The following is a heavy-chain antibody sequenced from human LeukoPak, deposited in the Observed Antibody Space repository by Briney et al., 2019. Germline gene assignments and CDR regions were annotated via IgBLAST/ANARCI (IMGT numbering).Heavy chain of an antibody. CDR1: GYTFTGDY. CDR2: INPNSGGT. CDR3: AREPLGVGATNPLDY. J-gene: IGHJ4*02. Sequence: ASVKVSCKASGYTFTGDYMHWVRQAPGQGLEWMGWINPNSGGTNYAQKFQGRVTMARSTSLRTAYMELSRLRSDDTAVYSCAREPLGVGATNPLDYWGQGTLVTVSS. D-gene: IGHD1-26*01. V-gene: IGHV1-2*02.